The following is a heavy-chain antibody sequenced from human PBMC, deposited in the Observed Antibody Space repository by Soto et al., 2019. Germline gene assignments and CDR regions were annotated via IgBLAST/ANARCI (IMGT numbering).Heavy chain of an antibody. CDR1: GGSISSYY. Sequence: PSETLSLTCTVSGGSISSYYWSWIRQPPGKGLEWIGYIYYSGSTNYNPSLKSRVTISVDTSKNQFSLRLSSVTAADTAVYYCARHPAVTGTAAYFDYWGQGTLVTVSS. V-gene: IGHV4-59*08. CDR2: IYYSGST. J-gene: IGHJ4*02. D-gene: IGHD6-19*01. CDR3: ARHPAVTGTAAYFDY.